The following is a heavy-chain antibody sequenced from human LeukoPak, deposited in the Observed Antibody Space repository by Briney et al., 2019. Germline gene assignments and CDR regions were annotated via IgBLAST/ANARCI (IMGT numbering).Heavy chain of an antibody. CDR1: GGSISNYY. CDR3: ARQVWSTGFLDY. D-gene: IGHD2-8*02. CDR2: IDYTGST. J-gene: IGHJ4*02. Sequence: SETLSLTCAVSGGSISNYYWSWIRQPPGEGLEWIGYIDYTGSTNYNPSLKSRVTISLDTSKNQFSLKLTSVTAADTAVYYCARQVWSTGFLDYWGQGSLVTVSS. V-gene: IGHV4-59*08.